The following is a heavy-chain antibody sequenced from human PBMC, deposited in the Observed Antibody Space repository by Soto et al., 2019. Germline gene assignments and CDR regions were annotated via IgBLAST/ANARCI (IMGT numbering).Heavy chain of an antibody. V-gene: IGHV1-8*01. CDR3: ARERTGTTSMDV. CDR2: MNPNSGNT. CDR1: GYTFTSYD. Sequence: QVQLVQSGAEAKKPGASVKVSCTASGYTFTSYDINWVRQATGQGLEWMGWMNPNSGNTGYAQKFRGRVTMTRNTSISTAYMELSSLRSEDTAVYYGARERTGTTSMDVWGQGTTVTVSS. D-gene: IGHD1-1*01. J-gene: IGHJ6*02.